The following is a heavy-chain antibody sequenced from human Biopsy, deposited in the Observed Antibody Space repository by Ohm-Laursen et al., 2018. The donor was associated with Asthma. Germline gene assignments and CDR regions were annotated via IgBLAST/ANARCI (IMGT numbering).Heavy chain of an antibody. J-gene: IGHJ4*02. CDR2: IYHSGST. Sequence: TLSLTCAVSGRSISSGGSSWSWIRQPPGKGLEWIGYIYHSGSTYYNPSLKSRVTISVDRSKNQFSLKLSSVTAADTAVYYCARVKDGYNFDYWGQGTRVTVSS. CDR1: GRSISSGGSS. V-gene: IGHV4-30-2*01. D-gene: IGHD5-24*01. CDR3: ARVKDGYNFDY.